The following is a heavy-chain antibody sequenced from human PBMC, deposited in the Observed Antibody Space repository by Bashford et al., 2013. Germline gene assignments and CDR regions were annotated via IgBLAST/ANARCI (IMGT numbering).Heavy chain of an antibody. V-gene: IGHV1-18*01. Sequence: VASVKVSCKASGYTFTSYGISWVRQAPGQGLEWMGWISAYNGNTNYAQKLQGRVTMTTDTSTSTAYMELRSLRSDDTAVYYCARDSVYSGYQYIDYWGQGTLVTVSS. CDR1: GYTFTSYG. CDR2: ISAYNGNT. J-gene: IGHJ4*02. D-gene: IGHD5-12*01. CDR3: ARDSVYSGYQYIDY.